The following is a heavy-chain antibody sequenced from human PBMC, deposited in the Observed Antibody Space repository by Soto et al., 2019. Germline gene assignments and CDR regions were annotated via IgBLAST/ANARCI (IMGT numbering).Heavy chain of an antibody. V-gene: IGHV3-21*01. Sequence: GVSLRHSCAASGFTFGTYTMNWVRQAPGKGLEWVSSIGTTSSYIYYADSVRGRFTISRDNAKDSLYLQMSSLRAEDTAVYYCARVMCGDCSSYYYYSMDVWGQGTTVTVSS. D-gene: IGHD2-21*02. CDR3: ARVMCGDCSSYYYYSMDV. J-gene: IGHJ6*02. CDR1: GFTFGTYT. CDR2: IGTTSSYI.